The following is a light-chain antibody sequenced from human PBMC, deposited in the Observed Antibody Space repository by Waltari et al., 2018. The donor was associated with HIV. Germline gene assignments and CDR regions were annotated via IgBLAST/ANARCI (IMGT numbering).Light chain of an antibody. CDR1: SPHLGAGYD. CDR3: QSYDSSLSGSRV. J-gene: IGLJ3*02. V-gene: IGLV1-40*01. CDR2: KNN. Sequence: HSVLTQPPPVSGALGPRVPIPCTGSSPHLGAGYDVHLYQQLPGKAPKHLIQKNNNRPSGVAARGVGAKSATSASLAITGVQAEEEADYHCQSYDSSLSGSRVFGGGTKLTVL.